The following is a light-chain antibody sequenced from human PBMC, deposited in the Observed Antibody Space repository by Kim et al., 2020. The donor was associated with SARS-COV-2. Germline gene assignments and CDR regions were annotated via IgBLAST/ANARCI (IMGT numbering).Light chain of an antibody. CDR3: QQLNSYPLT. CDR1: QGIINY. Sequence: ASGGERVTTPCRASQGIINYLAWYQQKPGQAPKVLIYSASTLQNGVPSRCSGSGSGTDFTLSISSLQPEDFATYYCQQLNSYPLTFGGGTKVDIK. CDR2: SAS. V-gene: IGKV1-9*01. J-gene: IGKJ4*01.